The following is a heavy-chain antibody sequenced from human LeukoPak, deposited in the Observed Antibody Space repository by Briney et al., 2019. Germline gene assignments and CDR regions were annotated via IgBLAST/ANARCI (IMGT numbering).Heavy chain of an antibody. CDR1: GGSISSYY. V-gene: IGHV4-59*01. CDR3: ARGRSPWNYFDY. J-gene: IGHJ4*02. CDR2: IHSSGIS. Sequence: PSETLSLTCIVSGGSISSYYWNWIRQPPGKGPEWVGYIHSSGISNYNPSLESRVTISLDTSKNQFSLKLSSVTAADTAVYYCARGRSPWNYFDYWGQGTLVTVSS. D-gene: IGHD1-1*01.